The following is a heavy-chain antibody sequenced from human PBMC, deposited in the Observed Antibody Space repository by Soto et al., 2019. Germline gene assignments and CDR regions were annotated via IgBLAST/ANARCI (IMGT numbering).Heavy chain of an antibody. CDR2: IYHSGST. CDR3: ARGGYSAGTRAYYYYGMDV. V-gene: IGHV4-30-2*01. Sequence: PSETLSLTCAVSGGSISSGGYSWSWIRQPPGKGLEWIGYIYHSGSTYYNPSLKSRVTISVDRSKSQFSLKLSSVTAADTAVYYCARGGYSAGTRAYYYYGMDVWGQGTTVTVSS. D-gene: IGHD1-7*01. J-gene: IGHJ6*02. CDR1: GGSISSGGYS.